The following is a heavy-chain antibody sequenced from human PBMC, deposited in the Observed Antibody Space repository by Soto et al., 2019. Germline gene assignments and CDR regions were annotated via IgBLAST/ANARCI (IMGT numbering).Heavy chain of an antibody. D-gene: IGHD2-2*01. CDR3: ARRLGYCSSTSCHQDV. V-gene: IGHV1-2*02. J-gene: IGHJ6*02. CDR2: INPNSGGT. CDR1: GYTFTGYY. Sequence: ASVKVSCKASGYTFTGYYMHWVRQAPGQGLEWMGWINPNSGGTNYAQKFQGRVTMTRDTSISTAYMELSRLRSDDTAVYYCARRLGYCSSTSCHQDVWGQGTTVTVSS.